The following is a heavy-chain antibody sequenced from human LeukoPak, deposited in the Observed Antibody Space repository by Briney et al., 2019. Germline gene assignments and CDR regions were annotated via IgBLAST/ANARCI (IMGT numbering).Heavy chain of an antibody. CDR2: ISGSGGST. CDR3: AKDRRVGYGGNYFDY. CDR1: GFTFSSYA. V-gene: IGHV3-23*01. J-gene: IGHJ4*02. Sequence: PGGSLRLSCAASGFTFSSYAMSWVRQAPGKGLEWVSAISGSGGSTYYADSVKGRFTISRDNSKNTLYLQMNSLRAEDTAVYYCAKDRRVGYGGNYFDYWGQGTLVTVSS. D-gene: IGHD4-23*01.